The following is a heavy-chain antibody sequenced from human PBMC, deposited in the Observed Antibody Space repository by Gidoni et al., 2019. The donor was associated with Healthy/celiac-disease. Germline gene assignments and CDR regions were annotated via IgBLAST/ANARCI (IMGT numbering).Heavy chain of an antibody. V-gene: IGHV3-33*01. CDR2: IWYDGSNK. J-gene: IGHJ4*02. Sequence: QVQLVESGGGVVEPGRSLRLSCAASGFTFSSYGMHWVRQAPGKGLGWVAVIWYDGSNKYYADSVKGRFTISRDNSKNTLYLQMNSLRAEDTAVYYCARDRFVGIFDYWGQGTLVTVSS. D-gene: IGHD2-15*01. CDR1: GFTFSSYG. CDR3: ARDRFVGIFDY.